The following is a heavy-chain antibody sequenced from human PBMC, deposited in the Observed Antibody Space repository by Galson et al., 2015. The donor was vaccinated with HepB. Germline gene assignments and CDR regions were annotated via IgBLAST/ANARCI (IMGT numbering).Heavy chain of an antibody. CDR3: ARNHRVFYYEMDV. D-gene: IGHD3-3*01. Sequence: SLRLSCAASGFSFSMYGMHWVRQAPGKGLEWVAIIWHDGDNKYYAKSVGGRFTISRDSSKNTLYLQMNSLRDEDTDVYYCARNHRVFYYEMDVWGQGTTVTVSS. CDR2: IWHDGDNK. J-gene: IGHJ6*02. V-gene: IGHV3-33*01. CDR1: GFSFSMYG.